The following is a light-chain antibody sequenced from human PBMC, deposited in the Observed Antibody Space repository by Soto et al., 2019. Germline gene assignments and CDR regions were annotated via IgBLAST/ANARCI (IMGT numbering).Light chain of an antibody. CDR1: QSVSSSY. Sequence: EIVLSQYPCNVCLSPGERATLSCRASQSVSSSYLAWYQQKPGQAPKLLIYGASTRAAGFPDRFIGSGSGTDFTLTISRLEREDFAVYYCQQYGGAITFGQGTRLEIK. CDR2: GAS. CDR3: QQYGGAIT. J-gene: IGKJ5*01. V-gene: IGKV3-20*01.